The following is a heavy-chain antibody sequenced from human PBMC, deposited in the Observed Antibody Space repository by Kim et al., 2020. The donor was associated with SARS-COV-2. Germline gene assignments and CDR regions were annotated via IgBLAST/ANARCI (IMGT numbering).Heavy chain of an antibody. Sequence: GGSLRLSCAASGFTFSSYSMNWVRQAPGKGLEWVSYISSSSSSTIYYADSVKGRFTISRDNAKNSLYLQMNSLRDEDTAVYYCAREDNIAARTETHFDYWGQGTLVTVSS. CDR1: GFTFSSYS. D-gene: IGHD6-6*01. CDR3: AREDNIAARTETHFDY. V-gene: IGHV3-48*02. J-gene: IGHJ4*02. CDR2: ISSSSSSTI.